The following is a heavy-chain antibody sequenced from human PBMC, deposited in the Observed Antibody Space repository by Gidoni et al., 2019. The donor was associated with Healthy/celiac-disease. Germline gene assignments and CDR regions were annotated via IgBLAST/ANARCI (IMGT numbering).Heavy chain of an antibody. Sequence: EVQLVESGGGLVKPGGSLRLSCAASGFTFSNAWMSWVRQAPGKGLEWVGRIKSKTDGGTTDYAAPVKGRFTISRDDSKNTLYLQMNSLKTEDTAVYYCTTETGYYDSSGYYYSGVDYWGQGTLVTVSS. CDR3: TTETGYYDSSGYYYSGVDY. J-gene: IGHJ4*02. V-gene: IGHV3-15*01. D-gene: IGHD3-22*01. CDR1: GFTFSNAW. CDR2: IKSKTDGGTT.